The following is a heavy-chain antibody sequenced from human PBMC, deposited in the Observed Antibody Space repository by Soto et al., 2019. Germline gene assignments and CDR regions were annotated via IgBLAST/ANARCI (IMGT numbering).Heavy chain of an antibody. J-gene: IGHJ6*02. V-gene: IGHV1-18*01. CDR3: ARDGPAPYYYYGMDV. Sequence: QVQLVQSRGEVKKPGASVKVSCKTSGYSFTTYGISWVRQAPGQGLEWMGWISGYNGNTNYAQNLQGRVTMTTDTSXXTAYMELRSLRSADTAVYYCARDGPAPYYYYGMDVWGQGSTVTVSS. CDR2: ISGYNGNT. CDR1: GYSFTTYG.